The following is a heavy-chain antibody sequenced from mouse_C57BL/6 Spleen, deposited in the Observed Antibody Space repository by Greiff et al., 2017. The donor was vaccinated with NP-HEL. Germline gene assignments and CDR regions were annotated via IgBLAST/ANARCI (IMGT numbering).Heavy chain of an antibody. J-gene: IGHJ4*01. CDR1: GYTFTSYW. V-gene: IGHV1-53*01. CDR2: INPSNGGT. Sequence: VQLQQPGTELVKPGASVKLSCKASGYTFTSYWMHWVKQRPGQGLEWIGNINPSNGGTNYNEKFKSKATLTVDKSSSTAYMQLSSLTSGDSAVYYCARDGGSSWGYYAMDYWGQGTSVTVSS. CDR3: ARDGGSSWGYYAMDY. D-gene: IGHD1-1*01.